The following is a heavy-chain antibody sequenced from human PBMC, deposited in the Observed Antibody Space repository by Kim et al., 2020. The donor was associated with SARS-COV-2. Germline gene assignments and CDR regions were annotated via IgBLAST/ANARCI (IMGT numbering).Heavy chain of an antibody. D-gene: IGHD2-2*02. V-gene: IGHV4-34*01. CDR2: INLRGST. CDR1: GGSFSGYY. J-gene: IGHJ5*02. CDR3: ARVLKDTSCYNP. Sequence: SETLSLTCAVYGGSFSGYYWTWIRQSPGKGLEWIGEINLRGSTNYNPSLKSRATISVDTSKKQFSLTLSSVTVADTAIYYCARVLKDTSCYNPWGQGTLVTVSS.